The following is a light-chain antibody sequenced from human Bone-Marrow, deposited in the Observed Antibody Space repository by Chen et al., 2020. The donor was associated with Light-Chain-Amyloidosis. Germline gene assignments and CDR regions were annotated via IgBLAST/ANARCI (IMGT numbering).Light chain of an antibody. CDR1: DLPTKY. V-gene: IGLV3-25*02. CDR2: RET. Sequence: SYELTQPPSVSVSPGQTARITCSGDDLPTKYAYWYQQKPGQAPVLVIHRETERPSGISERFSGSRSGTTATVTISGVRAEEETDYHCQSADSSGTYEVIFGGGTKLTVL. CDR3: QSADSSGTYEVI. J-gene: IGLJ2*01.